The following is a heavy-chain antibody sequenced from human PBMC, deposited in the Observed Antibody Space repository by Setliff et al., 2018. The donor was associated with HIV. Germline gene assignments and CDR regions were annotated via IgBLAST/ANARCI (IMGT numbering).Heavy chain of an antibody. CDR3: ARTYYYDASGYYRPFDI. J-gene: IGHJ3*02. CDR2: IKQDGSEK. V-gene: IGHV3-7*03. CDR1: EFTFSGHW. Sequence: GGSLRLSCAASEFTFSGHWMSWVRQAPGKGLEWVANIKQDGSEKNYVDFVKGRFTISRDNAKSSLYLQMNSLRAEDTAVYYCARTYYYDASGYYRPFDIWGQGTMVTVSS. D-gene: IGHD3-22*01.